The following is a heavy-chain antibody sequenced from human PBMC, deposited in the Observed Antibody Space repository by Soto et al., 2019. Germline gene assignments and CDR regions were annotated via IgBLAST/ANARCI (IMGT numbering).Heavy chain of an antibody. J-gene: IGHJ6*02. CDR1: GGSISSDY. Sequence: ETLSLTCTVSGGSISSDYWSWIRQPPGKGLEWVAYIYYTGSTNYNPSLKSRVTISVDTSKNQFSLKLSSVSAADTAVYYCARDPLRTYDFDSRGYSYGLDVWGQGTTVTVSS. D-gene: IGHD3-22*01. CDR2: IYYTGST. CDR3: ARDPLRTYDFDSRGYSYGLDV. V-gene: IGHV4-59*01.